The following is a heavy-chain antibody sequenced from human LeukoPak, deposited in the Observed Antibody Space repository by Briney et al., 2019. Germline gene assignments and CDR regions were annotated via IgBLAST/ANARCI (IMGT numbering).Heavy chain of an antibody. CDR2: INPNSGGT. CDR1: GYTFTGYY. D-gene: IGHD6-13*01. V-gene: IGHV1-2*02. Sequence: ASVKASCKASGYTFTGYYMHWVRQAPGQGLEWMGWINPNSGGTNYAQKFQGRVTMTRDTSISTAYMELSRLRSDDTAVYYCARVTGYSSSWYHYWGQGTLVTVSS. CDR3: ARVTGYSSSWYHY. J-gene: IGHJ4*02.